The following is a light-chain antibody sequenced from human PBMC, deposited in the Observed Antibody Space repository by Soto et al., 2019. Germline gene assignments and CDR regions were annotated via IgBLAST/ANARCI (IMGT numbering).Light chain of an antibody. V-gene: IGKV1-39*01. CDR2: VSS. CDR1: QSISTY. CDR3: QQSFRTPLT. J-gene: IGKJ4*01. Sequence: DIQMTQSPFSLSASAGDRVTITCRASQSISTYLNWYQQKPGKAPKLLIDVSSSLQSGVPSRFSGSGSGTDFTLTISSLQPEDFATYYCQQSFRTPLTFGGGTKVEIK.